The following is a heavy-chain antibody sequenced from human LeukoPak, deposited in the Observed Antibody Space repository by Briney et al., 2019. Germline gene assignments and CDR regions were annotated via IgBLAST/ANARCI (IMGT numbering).Heavy chain of an antibody. CDR3: ASFGPRYYYYYMDV. CDR2: ITGSGGTK. J-gene: IGHJ6*03. D-gene: IGHD3/OR15-3a*01. Sequence: QTGGSLRLSCAASGFTFSSYAMSWVRQAPGKGLEWVSTITGSGGTKFYADSVKGRFTISRDNSKNTVYLQMHSLRAEDTAVYYCASFGPRYYYYYMDVWGKGTTVTVSS. CDR1: GFTFSSYA. V-gene: IGHV3-23*01.